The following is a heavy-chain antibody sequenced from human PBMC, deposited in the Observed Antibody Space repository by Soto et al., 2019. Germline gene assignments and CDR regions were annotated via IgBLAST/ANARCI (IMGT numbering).Heavy chain of an antibody. V-gene: IGHV1-69*06. J-gene: IGHJ6*02. CDR2: IIPIFGTA. CDR3: VRDRVGSCSSTSCYTRSLGGYYYYYGMDV. CDR1: GGTFSSYA. Sequence: QVQLVQSGAEVKKPGSSVKVSCKASGGTFSSYAISWVRQAPGQGLEWMGGIIPIFGTANYAQKFQGRVTITADKSTSTAYMELSSLRSEDTAVYYCVRDRVGSCSSTSCYTRSLGGYYYYYGMDVWGQGTTVTVSS. D-gene: IGHD2-2*02.